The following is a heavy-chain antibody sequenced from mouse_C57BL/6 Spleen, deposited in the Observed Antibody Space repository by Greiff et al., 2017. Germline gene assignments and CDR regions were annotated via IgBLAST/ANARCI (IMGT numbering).Heavy chain of an antibody. J-gene: IGHJ2*01. CDR3: ARRGGRDDCFDY. Sequence: QVQLQQPGAELVRPGSSVKLSCKASGYTFTSYWMHWVKQRPIQGLEWIGNIDPSDSETHYNQKFKDKATLTVDKSSSTAYMQLSSLTSEDSAVYDCARRGGRDDCFDYWGQGTTLTVSS. V-gene: IGHV1-52*01. CDR2: IDPSDSET. D-gene: IGHD3-3*01. CDR1: GYTFTSYW.